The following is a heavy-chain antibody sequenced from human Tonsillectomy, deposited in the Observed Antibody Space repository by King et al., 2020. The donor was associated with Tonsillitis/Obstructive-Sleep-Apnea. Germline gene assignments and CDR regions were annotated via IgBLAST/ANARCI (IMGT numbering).Heavy chain of an antibody. CDR1: GFTFSSYS. CDR2: ISSSSRTI. V-gene: IGHV3-48*02. J-gene: IGHJ4*02. D-gene: IGHD1-26*01. CDR3: ARDRGGSYSNGDY. Sequence: VQLVESGGGLVQPGGSLRVSCAASGFTFSSYSMNWVRQAPGKGLEWFSYISSSSRTIYYADSVKGRFTISRDNAKDSLYLQMNSLRDEDTAVYYCARDRGGSYSNGDYWGQGTLVTVSS.